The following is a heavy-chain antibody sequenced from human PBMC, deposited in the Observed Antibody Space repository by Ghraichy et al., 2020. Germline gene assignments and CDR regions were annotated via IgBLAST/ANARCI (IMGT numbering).Heavy chain of an antibody. CDR1: GGTFSSYA. J-gene: IGHJ5*02. CDR3: ARGVVYYDSSGYNWFDP. V-gene: IGHV1-69*13. CDR2: IIPIFGTA. Sequence: SVKVSCKASGGTFSSYAISWVRQAPGQGLEWMGGIIPIFGTANYAQKFQGRITITADESTSTAYMELSSLRSEDTAVYYCARGVVYYDSSGYNWFDPWGQGTLVTVSS. D-gene: IGHD3-22*01.